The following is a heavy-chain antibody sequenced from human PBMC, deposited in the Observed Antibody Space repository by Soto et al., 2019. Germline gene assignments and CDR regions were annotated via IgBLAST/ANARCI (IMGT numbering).Heavy chain of an antibody. CDR2: IYHSGST. J-gene: IGHJ4*02. CDR1: GGSISSGGYS. CDR3: ARAGGLGAVAVDY. Sequence: QLQLQESGSGLVKPSQTLSLTCAVSGGSISSGGYSWSWIRQPPGKGLEWIGYIYHSGSTFYNPSLKSRVTISVDRSKNQFSLKLSSVTAADTAVYYCARAGGLGAVAVDYWGQGTLVTVSS. D-gene: IGHD6-19*01. V-gene: IGHV4-30-2*01.